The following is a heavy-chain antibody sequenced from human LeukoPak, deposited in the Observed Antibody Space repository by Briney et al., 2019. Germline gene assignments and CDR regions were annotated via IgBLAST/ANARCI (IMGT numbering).Heavy chain of an antibody. D-gene: IGHD4-17*01. J-gene: IGHJ4*02. Sequence: GGSLRLSCAASGFTFTRHAMSWVRQAPGKGLEWVSGISASGGVTYYAGSVKGRFTISRDNSKSTLDLQMNSLRADDTAVYYCAEGGIYGDSGDFWGQGALVIVSS. CDR3: AEGGIYGDSGDF. CDR2: ISASGGVT. V-gene: IGHV3-23*01. CDR1: GFTFTRHA.